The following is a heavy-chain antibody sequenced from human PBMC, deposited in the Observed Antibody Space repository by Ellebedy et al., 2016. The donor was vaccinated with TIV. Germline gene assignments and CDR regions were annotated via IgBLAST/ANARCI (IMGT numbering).Heavy chain of an antibody. V-gene: IGHV3-23*01. J-gene: IGHJ4*02. D-gene: IGHD3-9*01. CDR1: GFTFDSNS. CDR2: LSGIRGTP. CDR3: AKMWDILTGYLDY. Sequence: PGGSLRLSCAVSGFTFDSNSMTWVRQTPGRGLEWVSALSGIRGTPFYADSVKGRFTISRDDSKNTLYLQLNSLRAEDTGIYFCAKMWDILTGYLDYWGQGTPVTVSS.